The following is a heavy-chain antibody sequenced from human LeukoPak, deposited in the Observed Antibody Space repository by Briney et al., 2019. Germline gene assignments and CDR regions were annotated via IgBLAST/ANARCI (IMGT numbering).Heavy chain of an antibody. V-gene: IGHV3-23*01. CDR2: ISGSGGST. CDR3: AKRGEGENYDFWSGYYTLRRAPDY. CDR1: GFTSSSYA. D-gene: IGHD3-3*01. Sequence: GGSLRLSCAASGFTSSSYAMSWVRQAPGKGLEWVSAISGSGGSTYYADSVKGRFTISRDNSKNTLYLQMNSLRAEDTAVYYCAKRGEGENYDFWSGYYTLRRAPDYWGQGTLVTVSS. J-gene: IGHJ4*02.